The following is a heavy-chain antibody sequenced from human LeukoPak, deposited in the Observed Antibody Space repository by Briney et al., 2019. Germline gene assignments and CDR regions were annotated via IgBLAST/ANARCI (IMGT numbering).Heavy chain of an antibody. J-gene: IGHJ4*02. CDR1: GLTFSSHW. D-gene: IGHD3-3*01. CDR3: ARDNRWGYDFWSGLDY. CDR2: ITNDGSST. V-gene: IGHV3-74*01. Sequence: GGSLRLSCAASGLTFSSHWMHWVRQAPGKGLVWVSRITNDGSSTTYADSVKGRFTISRDNAKNMLYLQVNSLRAEDTAVYYCARDNRWGYDFWSGLDYWGQGTLVTVSS.